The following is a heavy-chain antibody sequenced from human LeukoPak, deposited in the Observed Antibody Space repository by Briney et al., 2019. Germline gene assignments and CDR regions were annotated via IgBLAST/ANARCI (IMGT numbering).Heavy chain of an antibody. D-gene: IGHD1-26*01. J-gene: IGHJ4*02. CDR1: GDSISSSDW. V-gene: IGHV4-30-4*01. CDR3: ARGGALRPGYFDY. Sequence: PSETLSLTCVVSGDSISSSDWWSWVRQPPGKGMEWIGYIYYSGSTYYNPSLKSRVTISVDTSKNQFSLKLSSVTAADTAVYYCARGGALRPGYFDYWGQGTLVTVSS. CDR2: IYYSGST.